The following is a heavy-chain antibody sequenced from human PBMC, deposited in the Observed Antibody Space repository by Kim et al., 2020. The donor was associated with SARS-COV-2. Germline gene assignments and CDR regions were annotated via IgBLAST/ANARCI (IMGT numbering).Heavy chain of an antibody. CDR1: GGSISSGGYY. J-gene: IGHJ2*01. D-gene: IGHD3-9*01. CDR2: IYYSGST. CDR3: ARDRAPTLRHFDCSQYWYFDL. V-gene: IGHV4-31*03. Sequence: SETLSLTCTVSGGSISSGGYYWIWNRQHTGKGLVGIGYIYYSGSTYYNPSLKSRVTISVDTSKNQFSLKLSSVTAADAAVYYCARDRAPTLRHFDCSQYWYFDLWGRGTLVTVSS.